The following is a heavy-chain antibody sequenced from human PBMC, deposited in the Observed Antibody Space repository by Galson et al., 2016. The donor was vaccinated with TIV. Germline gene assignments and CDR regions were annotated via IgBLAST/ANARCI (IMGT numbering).Heavy chain of an antibody. J-gene: IGHJ4*02. D-gene: IGHD3-10*01. Sequence: AASRFPFSNFPMHWVRQAPGEGLDWVAFIRSDGSKKYADSVAGRFATSRDNSKNTVYLQMNSLKPEDTALYFCARGRGINGGLYFDYWGRGTLVTVSS. CDR1: RFPFSNFP. V-gene: IGHV3-30*02. CDR3: ARGRGINGGLYFDY. CDR2: IRSDGSKK.